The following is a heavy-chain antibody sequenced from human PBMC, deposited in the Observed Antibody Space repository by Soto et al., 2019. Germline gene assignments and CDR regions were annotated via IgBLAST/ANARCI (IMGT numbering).Heavy chain of an antibody. V-gene: IGHV1-69*01. CDR1: GGTFSSYA. CDR3: ARGALGYCSSTSCSLYYYGMDV. Sequence: QVQLVQSGAEVKKPGSSVKVSCKAPGGTFSSYAISWVRQAPGQGLEWMGGIIPIFGTANYAQKFQGRVTITADESTSTAYMELSSLRSEDTAVYYCARGALGYCSSTSCSLYYYGMDVWGQGTTVTVSS. D-gene: IGHD2-2*01. CDR2: IIPIFGTA. J-gene: IGHJ6*02.